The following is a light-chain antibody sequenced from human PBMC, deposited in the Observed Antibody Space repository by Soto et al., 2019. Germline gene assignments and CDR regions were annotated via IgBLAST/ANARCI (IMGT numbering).Light chain of an antibody. Sequence: EIVLTQSPGTLSLSPGERATLSCRASQSVSSSYLAWYQQKPGQAPRLLIYGASSRATGIPDRFSGSGSGTDFTLTISRREPEDFAVYYWQQYLRAFGQGTKVEIK. V-gene: IGKV3-20*01. J-gene: IGKJ1*01. CDR2: GAS. CDR1: QSVSSSY. CDR3: QQYLRA.